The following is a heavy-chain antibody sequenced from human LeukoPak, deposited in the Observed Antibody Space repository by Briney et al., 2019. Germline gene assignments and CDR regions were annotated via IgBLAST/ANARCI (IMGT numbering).Heavy chain of an antibody. Sequence: PGRSLRLSCAASGFTFSSYPMHWVRQAPGKGLEWLAVISYDGRVTIHADSVKGRFTISRDQSKNTLYLEMNSLRPEDTAVYYCARDLFRGAPDYFDYWGQGTLVTVSS. J-gene: IGHJ4*02. CDR3: ARDLFRGAPDYFDY. CDR2: ISYDGRVT. V-gene: IGHV3-30*04. CDR1: GFTFSSYP. D-gene: IGHD3-10*01.